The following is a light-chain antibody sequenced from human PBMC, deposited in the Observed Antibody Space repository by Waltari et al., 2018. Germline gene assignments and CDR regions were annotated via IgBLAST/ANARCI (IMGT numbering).Light chain of an antibody. Sequence: SCKASQSIGTYLPGYQQRPGQAPRLLSYHASSSATGIPDRFSGSGSETDFSLTINRLEPEYFAVYDGQMYVKLPVTFGQGTKVELK. V-gene: IGKV3-20*01. J-gene: IGKJ1*01. CDR1: QSIGTY. CDR3: QMYVKLPVT. CDR2: HAS.